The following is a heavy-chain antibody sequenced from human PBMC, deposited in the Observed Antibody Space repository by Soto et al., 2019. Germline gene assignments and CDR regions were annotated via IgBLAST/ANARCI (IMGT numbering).Heavy chain of an antibody. J-gene: IGHJ5*02. CDR2: IYYSGST. Sequence: SETLSLTCTVSGGSISSGGYYWSWIRQHPGKGLEWIGYIYYSGSTYYNPSLKSRVTISVDTSKNQFSLKASDTAMYYCARARGVTMYNWFDPWGQGTLVTVSS. V-gene: IGHV4-31*03. CDR3: ARARGVTMYNWFDP. CDR1: GGSISSGGYY. D-gene: IGHD3-10*01.